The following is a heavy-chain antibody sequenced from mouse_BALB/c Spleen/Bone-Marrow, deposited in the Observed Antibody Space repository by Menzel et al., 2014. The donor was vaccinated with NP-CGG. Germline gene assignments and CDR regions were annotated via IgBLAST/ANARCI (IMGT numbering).Heavy chain of an antibody. CDR3: TRDDGSFAY. V-gene: IGHV1-69*02. D-gene: IGHD2-3*01. CDR2: IYPSDSYT. CDR1: GYTFTSYW. J-gene: IGHJ3*01. Sequence: QVQLQQPGAELVRPGASVKLSCKASGYTFTSYWINWVKQRPGQGLEWIGNIYPSDSYTNYNQKFKDKATLTVDKSSSTAYMQLSSPTSEDPAVYYCTRDDGSFAYWGQGTLVTVSA.